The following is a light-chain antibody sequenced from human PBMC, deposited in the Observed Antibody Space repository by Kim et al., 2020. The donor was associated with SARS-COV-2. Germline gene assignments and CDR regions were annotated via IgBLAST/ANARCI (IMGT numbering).Light chain of an antibody. CDR1: KLGDKC. J-gene: IGLJ2*01. CDR3: QAWDSSTYVV. Sequence: VSRGQTASITWSGEKLGDKCGCWDQQKPGQSPVLVIYQDNKGPSGVPERCSGSKSGNTATLTISGTQAMDEADYNCQAWDSSTYVVFGGGTQLTVL. V-gene: IGLV3-1*01. CDR2: QDN.